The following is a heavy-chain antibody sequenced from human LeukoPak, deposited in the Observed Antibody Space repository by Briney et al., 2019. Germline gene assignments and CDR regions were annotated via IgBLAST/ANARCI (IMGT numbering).Heavy chain of an antibody. D-gene: IGHD5-18*01. V-gene: IGHV4-61*01. CDR1: GGSVSSGSYY. CDR3: ARGSRGYSYG. Sequence: SETLSLTCNVSGGSVSSGSYYWSWIRQPPGKGLEWIGYIYYSASTNYNPSLKSRVTISVDTSNNQFSLKLSSVTAADTAVYYCARGSRGYSYGWGQGTLVTVSS. CDR2: IYYSAST. J-gene: IGHJ4*02.